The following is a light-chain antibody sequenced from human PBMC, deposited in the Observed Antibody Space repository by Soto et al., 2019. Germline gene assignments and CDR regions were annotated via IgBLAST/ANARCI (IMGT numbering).Light chain of an antibody. CDR2: GAS. CDR3: QQYGRSPQFT. CDR1: QSVSSSY. Sequence: EIVLTQSPGTLSLSPGERATLSCRASQSVSSSYLAWYQQKPGQAPRLLIYGASSRATGIPDRFSGSGSGTDFTLTISRLEPEDFAVHYCQQYGRSPQFTLGPGTKADIK. V-gene: IGKV3-20*01. J-gene: IGKJ3*01.